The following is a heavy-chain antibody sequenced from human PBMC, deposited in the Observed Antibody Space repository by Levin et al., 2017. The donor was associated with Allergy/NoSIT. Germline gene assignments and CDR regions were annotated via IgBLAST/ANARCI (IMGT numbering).Heavy chain of an antibody. D-gene: IGHD5-12*01. CDR1: GGSISSYY. J-gene: IGHJ5*02. V-gene: IGHV4-59*01. CDR3: ARGRGGYDFRFGQVSWFDP. Sequence: SETLSLTCTVSGGSISSYYWSWIRQPPGKGLEWIGYIYYSGSTNYNPSLKSRVTISVDTSKNQFSLKLSSVTAADTAVYYCARGRGGYDFRFGQVSWFDPWGQGTLVTVSS. CDR2: IYYSGST.